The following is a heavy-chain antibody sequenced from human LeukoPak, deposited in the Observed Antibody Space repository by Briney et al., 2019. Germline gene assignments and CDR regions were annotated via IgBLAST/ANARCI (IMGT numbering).Heavy chain of an antibody. D-gene: IGHD4-23*01. Sequence: ASVKVSCKASGYTFTTNGISWVRQAPGQGLEWMGWISTNSGNTNYAQKFQGRVTMTRDTSISTAYMELSRLRSDDTAVFYCARAVGNYGGPYNWFDPWGQGTLVTVSS. J-gene: IGHJ5*02. CDR3: ARAVGNYGGPYNWFDP. CDR1: GYTFTTNG. CDR2: ISTNSGNT. V-gene: IGHV1-18*01.